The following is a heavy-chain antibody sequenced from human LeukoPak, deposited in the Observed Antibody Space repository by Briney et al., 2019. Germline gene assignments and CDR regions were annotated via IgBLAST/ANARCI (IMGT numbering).Heavy chain of an antibody. D-gene: IGHD6-13*01. Sequence: ASVKVSCKASGYTFTGYYMHWVRQAPGQGLEWMGWINPNSGGTNYAQKSQGRVTMTRDTSISTAYMELSRLRSDDTAVYYCARVLQQLVEHGWFDPWGQGTLVTVSS. CDR3: ARVLQQLVEHGWFDP. CDR2: INPNSGGT. V-gene: IGHV1-2*02. CDR1: GYTFTGYY. J-gene: IGHJ5*02.